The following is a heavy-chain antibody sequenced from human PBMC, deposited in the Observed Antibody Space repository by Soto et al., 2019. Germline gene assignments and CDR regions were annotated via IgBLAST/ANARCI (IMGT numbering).Heavy chain of an antibody. CDR2: ISAYNGNT. V-gene: IGHV1-18*01. Sequence: ASVKVSCKASGYTFTSYGISWVRQAPGQGLEWMGWISAYNGNTNYAQKLQGRVTMTTDTSMSTAYMELRSLRSDDTAVYYCARDSFSRSYYDFWSGPDAFDYWGQGTLVTVSS. D-gene: IGHD3-3*01. J-gene: IGHJ4*02. CDR1: GYTFTSYG. CDR3: ARDSFSRSYYDFWSGPDAFDY.